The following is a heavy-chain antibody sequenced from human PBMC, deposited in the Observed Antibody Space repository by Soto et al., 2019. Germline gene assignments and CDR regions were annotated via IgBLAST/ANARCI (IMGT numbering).Heavy chain of an antibody. V-gene: IGHV4-59*13. Sequence: SETLSLTCTVSGGSISSYFWSWVRQSPGKGLEWIGYIYYTGNTKYNPSLKSRVTISVDTSKDQFSLKLTSVSAADTAVYYCARGVAVDIDYWGQGTLVTVSS. J-gene: IGHJ4*02. CDR2: IYYTGNT. CDR1: GGSISSYF. CDR3: ARGVAVDIDY. D-gene: IGHD5-12*01.